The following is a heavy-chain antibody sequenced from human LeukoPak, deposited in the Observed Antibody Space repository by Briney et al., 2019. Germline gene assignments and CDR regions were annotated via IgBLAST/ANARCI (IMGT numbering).Heavy chain of an antibody. CDR3: ARGEDNGDDFDY. CDR2: INPSGGT. CDR1: GYTFTGYY. J-gene: IGHJ4*02. Sequence: GASVKVSCKASGYTFTGYYMHWVRQAPGQGLEWMGWINPSGGTNYAQKFQGWVTMTRDTSISTAYMELSRLRSDDTAVYYCARGEDNGDDFDYWGQGTLVTVSS. V-gene: IGHV1-2*04. D-gene: IGHD4-17*01.